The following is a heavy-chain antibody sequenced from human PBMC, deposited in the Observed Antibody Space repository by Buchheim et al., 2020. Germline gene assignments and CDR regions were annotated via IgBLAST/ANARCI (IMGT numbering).Heavy chain of an antibody. Sequence: QVQLQQWGAGLLKPSETLSLTCAVYGGSFSGYYWSWIRQPPGKGLEWIGEINHSGSTNYNPSLKSRVTISVDTSKNQFSLKLSSVTAADTAVYYCARDSGYSGTYYDYWGQGTL. CDR3: ARDSGYSGTYYDY. CDR2: INHSGST. CDR1: GGSFSGYY. D-gene: IGHD5-12*01. J-gene: IGHJ4*02. V-gene: IGHV4-34*01.